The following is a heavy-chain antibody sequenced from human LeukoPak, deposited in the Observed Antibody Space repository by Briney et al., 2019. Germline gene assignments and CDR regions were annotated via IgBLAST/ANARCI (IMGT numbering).Heavy chain of an antibody. V-gene: IGHV4-59*01. D-gene: IGHD4-17*01. CDR3: AGLGGDYDYYYYGMDV. CDR2: IYYSGST. J-gene: IGHJ6*02. CDR1: GGSISSYY. Sequence: SETLSLTCTVSGGSISSYYWSWLRQPPGKGLEWIGYIYYSGSTNYNPSLKSRVTISVDTSKNQFSLKLSSVTAADTAVYYCAGLGGDYDYYYYGMDVWGQGTTVTVSS.